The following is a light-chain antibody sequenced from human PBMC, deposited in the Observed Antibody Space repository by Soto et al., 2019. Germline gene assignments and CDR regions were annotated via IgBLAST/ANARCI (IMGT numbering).Light chain of an antibody. J-gene: IGLJ1*01. V-gene: IGLV2-8*01. Sequence: QSVLTQPPSAAGSPGQSVTISCTGTSTDVGGYNYVSWYQQYPGKAPKLMIYEVSKRPSGVPDRFSGSKSGNTASLTVSGLQAEDEADYYCISFGGGENFVFGTGTKLPV. CDR2: EVS. CDR1: STDVGGYNY. CDR3: ISFGGGENFV.